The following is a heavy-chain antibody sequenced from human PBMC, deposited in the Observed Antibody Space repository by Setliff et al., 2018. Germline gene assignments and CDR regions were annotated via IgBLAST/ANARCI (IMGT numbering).Heavy chain of an antibody. V-gene: IGHV4-38-2*02. J-gene: IGHJ4*02. CDR2: IYHSGST. CDR1: GYSISSGYY. CDR3: ARAVLVVDAEDY. D-gene: IGHD3-22*01. Sequence: SETLSLTCTVSGYSISSGYYWGWIRQPPGKGLEWIGSIYHSGSTYYNPSLKSRVTISVDTSKNQFSLKLGSVTAADTAVYYCARAVLVVDAEDYWGQGTLVTVSS.